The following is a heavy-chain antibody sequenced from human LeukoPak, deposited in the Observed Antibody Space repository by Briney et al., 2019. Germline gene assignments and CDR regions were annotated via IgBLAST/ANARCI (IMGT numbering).Heavy chain of an antibody. CDR2: IYWDDDK. J-gene: IGHJ4*02. D-gene: IGHD1-1*01. CDR3: AHSSSSTQTSFDY. CDR1: GFLLSTSGVG. V-gene: IGHV2-5*02. Sequence: SGPTLVKPTQTLTLTCTFSGFLLSTSGVGVGWVRQPPGKALEWLTLIYWDDDKRYSPSLKSRLTITKEEIKNRVVLTMTYIASEHRATYYCAHSSSSTQTSFDYWGQGTLVTVSS.